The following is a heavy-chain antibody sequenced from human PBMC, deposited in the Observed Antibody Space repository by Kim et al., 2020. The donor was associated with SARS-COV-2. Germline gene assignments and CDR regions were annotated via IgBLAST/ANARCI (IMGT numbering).Heavy chain of an antibody. Sequence: YTTYADSVKGRFTISRDNAKNSLYLQMNSLRAEDTAVYYCARGSVGVVGLWGQGTTVTVSS. D-gene: IGHD1-26*01. CDR2: YT. J-gene: IGHJ6*02. V-gene: IGHV3-11*06. CDR3: ARGSVGVVGL.